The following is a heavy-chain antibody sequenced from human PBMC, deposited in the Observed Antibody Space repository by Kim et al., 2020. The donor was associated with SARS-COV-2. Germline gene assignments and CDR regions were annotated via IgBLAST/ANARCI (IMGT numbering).Heavy chain of an antibody. CDR2: ISSSSSYI. J-gene: IGHJ3*02. Sequence: GGSLRLSCAASGFTFSSYSMNWVRQAPGKGLEWVSSISSSSSYIYYADSVKGRFTISRDNAKNSLYLQMNSLRAEDTAVYYCARGEIVVVIADDAFGIWGQGTMVTVSS. CDR3: ARGEIVVVIADDAFGI. CDR1: GFTFSSYS. V-gene: IGHV3-21*01. D-gene: IGHD2-21*01.